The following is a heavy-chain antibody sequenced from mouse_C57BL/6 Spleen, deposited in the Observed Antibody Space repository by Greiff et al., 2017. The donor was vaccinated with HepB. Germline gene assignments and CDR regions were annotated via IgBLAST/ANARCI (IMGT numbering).Heavy chain of an antibody. V-gene: IGHV5-17*01. Sequence: EVHLVESGGGLVKPGGSLKLSCAASGFTFSDYGMHWVRQAPEKGLEWVAYISSGSSTIYYADTVKGRFTISRDNAKNTLFLQMTSLRSEDTAMYYCARPSITTVVANYWYFDVWGTGTTVTVSS. J-gene: IGHJ1*03. CDR2: ISSGSSTI. CDR3: ARPSITTVVANYWYFDV. D-gene: IGHD1-1*01. CDR1: GFTFSDYG.